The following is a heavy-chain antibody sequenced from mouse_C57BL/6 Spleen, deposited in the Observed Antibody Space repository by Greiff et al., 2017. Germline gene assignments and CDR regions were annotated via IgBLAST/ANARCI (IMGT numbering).Heavy chain of an antibody. CDR2: IYPGSGST. CDR1: GYTFTSYW. D-gene: IGHD2-5*01. V-gene: IGHV1-55*01. Sequence: QVQLKQPGAELVKPGASVKMSCKASGYTFTSYWITWVKQRPGQGLEWIGDIYPGSGSTNYNEKFKSKATLTVDTSSSTAYMQLSSLTSEDSAVYYGAREDSNHVRGAMDYWGQGTSVTVSA. J-gene: IGHJ4*01. CDR3: AREDSNHVRGAMDY.